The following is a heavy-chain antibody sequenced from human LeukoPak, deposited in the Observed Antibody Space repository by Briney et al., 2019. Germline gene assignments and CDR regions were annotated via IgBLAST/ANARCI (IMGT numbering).Heavy chain of an antibody. CDR2: IYYTGSS. CDR3: ARVETTDGNYYDY. Sequence: SETLSRNCAVSGDSISSYYWGWIRQPPGKGLEGMGYIYYTGSSNSNPSLKSRVTMSADTSKNQFSLQLSPVTAADTAIYYCARVETTDGNYYDYWGQRTLVTVSS. V-gene: IGHV4-59*01. J-gene: IGHJ4*02. CDR1: GDSISSYY. D-gene: IGHD5-24*01.